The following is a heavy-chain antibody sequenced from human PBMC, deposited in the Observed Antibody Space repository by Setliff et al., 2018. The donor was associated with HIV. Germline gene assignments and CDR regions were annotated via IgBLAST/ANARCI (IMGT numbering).Heavy chain of an antibody. J-gene: IGHJ3*02. Sequence: GESLKISCMGSGYSFTTYWITWVRQMPGKGLEWMGRIDPSDSYTDYSQSFHGHVTLSVDRSINTAYLQWSSLKASDTTMYYCARVGPGHRDGKIYDTFDIWGQGTLVTVSS. D-gene: IGHD5-12*01. CDR2: IDPSDSYT. CDR1: GYSFTTYW. CDR3: ARVGPGHRDGKIYDTFDI. V-gene: IGHV5-10-1*01.